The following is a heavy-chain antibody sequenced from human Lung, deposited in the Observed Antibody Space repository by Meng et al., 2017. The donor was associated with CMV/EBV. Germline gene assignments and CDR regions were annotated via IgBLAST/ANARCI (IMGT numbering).Heavy chain of an antibody. Sequence: YSMNWVRQAPEKGLEWVSSISSSSSYIYYADSVKGRFTISRDNAKNSLYLQMNSLRAEDTAVYYCARDLRRYCSSTSCSPAAGYFDYWGQGTLVTVSS. J-gene: IGHJ4*02. D-gene: IGHD2-2*01. CDR1: YS. CDR3: ARDLRRYCSSTSCSPAAGYFDY. CDR2: ISSSSSYI. V-gene: IGHV3-21*01.